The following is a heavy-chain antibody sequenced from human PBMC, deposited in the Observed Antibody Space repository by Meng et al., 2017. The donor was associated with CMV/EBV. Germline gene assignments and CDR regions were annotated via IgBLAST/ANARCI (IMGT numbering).Heavy chain of an antibody. Sequence: GGSLRLSCAASGFTFDDYGMSWVRQAPGKGLEWVSGINWNGGSTGHADSVKGRFTISRDNAKNHMYLQMNSLRAEDTALYYCARGVGGYEDFNYFDYWGQGTLVTVSS. CDR2: INWNGGST. CDR1: GFTFDDYG. D-gene: IGHD5-12*01. J-gene: IGHJ4*02. CDR3: ARGVGGYEDFNYFDY. V-gene: IGHV3-20*04.